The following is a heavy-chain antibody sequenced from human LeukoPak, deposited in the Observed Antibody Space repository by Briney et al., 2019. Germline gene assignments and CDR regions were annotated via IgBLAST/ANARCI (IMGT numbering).Heavy chain of an antibody. J-gene: IGHJ4*02. CDR3: TRARHGNCYWDY. Sequence: GESLKISCKGSGYSFTSYWIGWVRQMPGKGLEWMGIIRPDDSDTRYSPSFQGQVTISADKSTSTAYLQWSSLKASDTAMYYCTRARHGNCYWDYWGQGTLVTVSS. CDR2: IRPDDSDT. V-gene: IGHV5-51*01. CDR1: GYSFTSYW. D-gene: IGHD1-7*01.